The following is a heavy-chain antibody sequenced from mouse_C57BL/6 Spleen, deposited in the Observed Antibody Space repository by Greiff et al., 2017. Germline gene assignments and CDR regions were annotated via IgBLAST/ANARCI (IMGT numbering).Heavy chain of an antibody. D-gene: IGHD2-4*01. CDR3: ARGGRYDYDGSPWFAY. CDR1: GYSITSGYY. Sequence: DVKLQESGPGLVKPSQSLSLTCSVTGYSITSGYYWNWIRQFPGNKLEWMGYISYDGSNNYNPSLKNRISITRDTSKNQFFLKLNSVTTEDTATYYCARGGRYDYDGSPWFAYWGQGTLVTVSA. CDR2: ISYDGSN. V-gene: IGHV3-6*01. J-gene: IGHJ3*01.